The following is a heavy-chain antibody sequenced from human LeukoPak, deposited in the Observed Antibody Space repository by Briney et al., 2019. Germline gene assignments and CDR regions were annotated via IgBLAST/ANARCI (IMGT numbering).Heavy chain of an antibody. D-gene: IGHD2-21*01. CDR2: ISYDGSNK. CDR1: GFTFSSSA. Sequence: GGSLRLSCAASGFTFSSSAMHWVRQAPGKGLEWVAVISYDGSNKYYADSVKGRFTISRDNSKNTLYLQMNSLRAEDTAVYYCTRVGYGGDTTNFDYWGQGTLVTVSS. V-gene: IGHV3-30-3*01. CDR3: TRVGYGGDTTNFDY. J-gene: IGHJ4*02.